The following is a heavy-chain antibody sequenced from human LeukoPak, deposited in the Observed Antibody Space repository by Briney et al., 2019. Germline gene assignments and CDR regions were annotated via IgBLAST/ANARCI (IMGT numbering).Heavy chain of an antibody. CDR3: ARVIPSGYHIDY. Sequence: SETLSLTCTVSGGSISSSSHYWGWIRQPPGKGLEWIGSIYYSGSTYYNPSLKSRVSISVDTSKNQFSLKLNSVTAADTAVYYCARVIPSGYHIDYWGQGTLVTVSS. CDR2: IYYSGST. D-gene: IGHD3-22*01. CDR1: GGSISSSSHY. J-gene: IGHJ4*02. V-gene: IGHV4-39*02.